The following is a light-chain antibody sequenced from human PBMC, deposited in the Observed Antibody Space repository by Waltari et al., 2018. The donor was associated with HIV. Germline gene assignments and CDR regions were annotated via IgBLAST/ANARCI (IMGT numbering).Light chain of an antibody. Sequence: QSVLTQPPSASGTPGQRVTISCSGSSSNIGSDFVYWYQQLPGTAPKLLIYSNDQRPSGFPDRFSCSNSGTSASLAISGLRSEDEADYYCTTWDSSVTAWVFGGGTKLTVL. V-gene: IGLV1-47*02. J-gene: IGLJ3*02. CDR2: SND. CDR1: SSNIGSDF. CDR3: TTWDSSVTAWV.